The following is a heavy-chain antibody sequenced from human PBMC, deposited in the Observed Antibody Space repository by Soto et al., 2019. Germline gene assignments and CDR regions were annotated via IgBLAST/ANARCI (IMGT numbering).Heavy chain of an antibody. J-gene: IGHJ6*02. CDR3: ARDQRFMVRGGYYGMDV. CDR2: IYYSGST. V-gene: IGHV4-59*01. Sequence: SETLSLTCTVSGGSISSYYWSWIRQPPGKGLEWIGYIYYSGSTNYNPSLKSRVTVSVDTSKNQFSLKLSSVTAADTAVYYCARDQRFMVRGGYYGMDVWGQGTTVTVSS. CDR1: GGSISSYY. D-gene: IGHD3-10*01.